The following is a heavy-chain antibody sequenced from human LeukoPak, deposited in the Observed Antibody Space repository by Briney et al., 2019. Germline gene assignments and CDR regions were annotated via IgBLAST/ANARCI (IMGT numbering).Heavy chain of an antibody. V-gene: IGHV3-30*18. D-gene: IGHD1-26*01. CDR1: GFTFSSYG. J-gene: IGHJ4*02. CDR3: AKDRPLYSGSQHFDY. CDR2: ISYDGSAK. Sequence: GRSMRLSCAASGFTFSSYGMHWVRQAPGKGLEWVAVISYDGSAKYYADSVKGRFTISRDNSKNTLYLQMNYLRAEDTAVYYCAKDRPLYSGSQHFDYWGQGTLVTVSS.